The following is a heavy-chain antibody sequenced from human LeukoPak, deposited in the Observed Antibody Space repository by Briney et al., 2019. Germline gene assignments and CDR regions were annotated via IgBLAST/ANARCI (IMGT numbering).Heavy chain of an antibody. Sequence: GGSLRLSCAASGFTVSNYYMSWVRQAPGKGLEWVSLIYSGGSTYYGDSVKGRFTISRDNSKNTLYLQMNSLGADDTAVYYCATYSILNAREFRYWGQGTLVTVTS. CDR2: IYSGGST. CDR3: ATYSILNAREFRY. V-gene: IGHV3-66*01. CDR1: GFTVSNYY. J-gene: IGHJ1*01. D-gene: IGHD4-11*01.